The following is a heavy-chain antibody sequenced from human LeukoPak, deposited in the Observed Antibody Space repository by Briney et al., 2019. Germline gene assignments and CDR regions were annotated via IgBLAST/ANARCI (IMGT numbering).Heavy chain of an antibody. CDR2: ISTSGTAI. CDR3: ARDRKGYYYYYMDV. Sequence: QPGGSLRLSCAASGFTFSDYYMTWIRQAPGKGLEWVSYISTSGTAIYYADSVKGRFTISRDNSRNSLYLQMNSLRAEDTAVYYCARDRKGYYYYYMDVWGKGTTVTISS. CDR1: GFTFSDYY. J-gene: IGHJ6*03. V-gene: IGHV3-11*01. D-gene: IGHD1-14*01.